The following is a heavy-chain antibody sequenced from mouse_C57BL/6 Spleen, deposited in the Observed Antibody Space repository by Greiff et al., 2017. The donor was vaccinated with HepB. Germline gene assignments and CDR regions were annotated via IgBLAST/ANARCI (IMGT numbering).Heavy chain of an antibody. CDR3: ARPSTTRGYFDV. D-gene: IGHD1-1*01. Sequence: VQLQQPGAELVKPGASVKLSCKASGYTFTSYWMHWVKQRPGQGLEWIGMIHPNSGSTNYNEKFKSKATLTVDKSSSTAYMQLSSLTSEDSAVYYCARPSTTRGYFDVWGTGTTVTVSS. CDR1: GYTFTSYW. V-gene: IGHV1-64*01. J-gene: IGHJ1*03. CDR2: IHPNSGST.